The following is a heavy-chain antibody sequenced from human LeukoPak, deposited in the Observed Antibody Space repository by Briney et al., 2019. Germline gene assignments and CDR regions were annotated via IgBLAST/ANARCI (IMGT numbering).Heavy chain of an antibody. CDR1: GFTFSSYA. CDR3: AREFYDSSGYYSHYFDY. J-gene: IGHJ4*02. V-gene: IGHV3-30-3*01. D-gene: IGHD3-22*01. CDR2: ISYDGSNK. Sequence: PGGSLRLSCAASGFTFSSYAMHWVRQAPGKGLEWVAVISYDGSNKYYADSVKGRFTISRDNSKNTLYLQMNSLRAEDTAVYYCAREFYDSSGYYSHYFDYWGQGTLVTVSS.